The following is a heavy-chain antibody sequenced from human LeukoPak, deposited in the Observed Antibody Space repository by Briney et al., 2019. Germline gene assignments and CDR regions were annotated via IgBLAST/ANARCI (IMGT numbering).Heavy chain of an antibody. Sequence: PSETLSLTCTVSGGSISSSSYYWGWIRQPPGKGLEWIGSIYYSGSTYYNPSLKSRVTISVDTSKNQFSLKLSSVTAADTAVYYCARVTRFEAVAGSDTFDIWGQGTMVTVSS. J-gene: IGHJ3*02. CDR3: ARVTRFEAVAGSDTFDI. V-gene: IGHV4-39*07. CDR2: IYYSGST. CDR1: GGSISSSSYY. D-gene: IGHD6-19*01.